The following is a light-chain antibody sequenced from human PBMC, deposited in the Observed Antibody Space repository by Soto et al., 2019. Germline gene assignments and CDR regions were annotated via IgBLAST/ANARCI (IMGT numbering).Light chain of an antibody. CDR1: QSISNN. Sequence: EIVMTQSPATLSVFPGERATLSCRASQSISNNLAWYQQKPGQAPRLLIYGASTRATGIPARFSGSGSGTEFTLAISSLQSEDFAVYYCQHYNNWPFTFGPGTKVDIK. J-gene: IGKJ3*01. CDR3: QHYNNWPFT. V-gene: IGKV3-15*01. CDR2: GAS.